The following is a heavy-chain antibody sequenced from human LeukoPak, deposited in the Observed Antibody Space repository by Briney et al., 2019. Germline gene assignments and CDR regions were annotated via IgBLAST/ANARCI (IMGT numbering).Heavy chain of an antibody. J-gene: IGHJ6*02. CDR2: INQSGST. CDR3: ARGREDIVVVVAATPSGYYYGMDV. V-gene: IGHV4-34*01. D-gene: IGHD2-15*01. CDR1: GGSFSGYY. Sequence: SETLSLTCAVYGGSFSGYYWSWIRQPPGKGLEWIGEINQSGSTNYNPSLKSRVTISVDTSKNQFSLKLSSVTAADTAVYYCARGREDIVVVVAATPSGYYYGMDVWGQGTTVTLSS.